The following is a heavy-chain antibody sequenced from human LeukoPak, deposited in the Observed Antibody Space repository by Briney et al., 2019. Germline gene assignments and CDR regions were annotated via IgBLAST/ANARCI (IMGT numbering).Heavy chain of an antibody. J-gene: IGHJ6*02. CDR1: GFTFSSYW. V-gene: IGHV3-74*01. Sequence: GGSLRLSCAASGFTFSSYWMHWVRHAPGKGLVWVSRINSDGSSTSYADSVKGRSTISRDNAKNTLYLQMNSLRAEDTAVYYCARGLGDYYYYYYGMDVWGQGTTVTVSS. CDR2: INSDGSST. CDR3: ARGLGDYYYYYYGMDV.